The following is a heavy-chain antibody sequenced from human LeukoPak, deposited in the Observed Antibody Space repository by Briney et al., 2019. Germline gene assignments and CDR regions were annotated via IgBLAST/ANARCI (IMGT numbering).Heavy chain of an antibody. CDR2: IKSKADGGTT. V-gene: IGHV3-15*01. CDR3: TTVDYGDFIDY. J-gene: IGHJ4*02. Sequence: PGGSLRLSCAASGFTFSNARMSWVRQAPGKGLEWVGRIKSKADGGTTDYAAPVKGRFTISRDDSKNTLYLQMNSLKTEDTAVYYCTTVDYGDFIDYWGQGTLVTVSS. D-gene: IGHD4-17*01. CDR1: GFTFSNAR.